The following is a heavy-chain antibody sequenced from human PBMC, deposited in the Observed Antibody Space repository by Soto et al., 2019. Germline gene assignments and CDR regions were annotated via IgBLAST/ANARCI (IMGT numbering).Heavy chain of an antibody. CDR3: ARGGEWLQFDY. J-gene: IGHJ4*02. D-gene: IGHD5-12*01. V-gene: IGHV1-46*01. CDR2: VNPNGGGT. CDR1: GYNFTNYY. Sequence: QVQLVQSGAEVKKPGASVKVSCKASGYNFTNYYMHWVRQAPGQGREWMGIVNPNGGGTSYAQKFQGRVTMTRDTSTRTVYMELTGLRSEDTAVYYCARGGEWLQFDYWGQGTLVTVSS.